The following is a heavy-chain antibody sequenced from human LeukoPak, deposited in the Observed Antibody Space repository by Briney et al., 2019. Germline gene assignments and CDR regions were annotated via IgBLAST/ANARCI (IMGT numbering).Heavy chain of an antibody. CDR2: ISTSGNT. Sequence: PSETLSLTCTVSGGSISSYYWNWIRQPAGKALGWIGRISTSGNTNYNPSLKSRVTMSVDTSKNQFSLKLSSVTAADTAVYYCARRVWEQTYVAYENWFDPWGQGTLVSVSS. V-gene: IGHV4-4*07. J-gene: IGHJ5*02. CDR1: GGSISSYY. D-gene: IGHD1/OR15-1a*01. CDR3: ARRVWEQTYVAYENWFDP.